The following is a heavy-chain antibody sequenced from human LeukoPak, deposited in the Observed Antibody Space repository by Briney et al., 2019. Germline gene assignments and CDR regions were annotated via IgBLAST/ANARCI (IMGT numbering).Heavy chain of an antibody. V-gene: IGHV1-2*02. D-gene: IGHD3-22*01. J-gene: IGHJ4*02. CDR1: GYTFTGYY. CDR2: INPNSGGT. Sequence: ASVKVSCKASGYTFTGYYMHWVRQAPGQGLEWMGWINPNSGGTNYAQKFQGRVTMTRDTSISTAYMELSRLRSDDTAVYYCARPRITTMNPTDYWGQGTLVTVSS. CDR3: ARPRITTMNPTDY.